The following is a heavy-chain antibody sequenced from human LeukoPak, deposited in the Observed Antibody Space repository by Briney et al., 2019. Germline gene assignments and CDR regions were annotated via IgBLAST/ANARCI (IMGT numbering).Heavy chain of an antibody. J-gene: IGHJ4*02. D-gene: IGHD6-13*01. CDR2: ISYDGSNK. CDR3: ARDTGVVGYSSSWPREPGFDY. V-gene: IGHV3-30-3*01. Sequence: GRSLRLSCAASGFTFSSYAMHWVRQAPGKGLEWVAVISYDGSNKYYAASVKGRFTISRGNSKNTLYLQMNSLRAEDTAVYYCARDTGVVGYSSSWPREPGFDYWGQGTLVTVSS. CDR1: GFTFSSYA.